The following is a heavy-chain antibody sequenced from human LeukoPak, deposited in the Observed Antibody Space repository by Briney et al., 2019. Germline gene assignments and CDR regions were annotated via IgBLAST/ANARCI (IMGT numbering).Heavy chain of an antibody. CDR3: VTDWRGSSCDGDCLRY. CDR2: VSGSGGIA. J-gene: IGHJ4*02. CDR1: EFTFSSYA. Sequence: GGSLRLSCEVSEFTFSSYAMSWVRQAPGKGLEWVSSVSGSGGIAYYYADSVKGRFTISRDNSKNMLYLQMNSLRAEDTAVYFCVTDWRGSSCDGDCLRYWGQGTLVTVSS. V-gene: IGHV3-23*01. D-gene: IGHD2-21*02.